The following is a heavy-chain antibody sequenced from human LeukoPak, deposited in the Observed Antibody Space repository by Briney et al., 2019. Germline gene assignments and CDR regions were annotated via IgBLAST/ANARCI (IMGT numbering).Heavy chain of an antibody. Sequence: ASVKVSCKASGYTFTSYDINWVRQATGQGPEWMGWMNPNSGNTGYAQKFQGRVTMTRNTSISTAYMELSSLRSEDTAVYYCASDYYGSGSPADYWGQGTLVTVSS. J-gene: IGHJ4*02. CDR1: GYTFTSYD. CDR2: MNPNSGNT. V-gene: IGHV1-8*01. D-gene: IGHD3-10*01. CDR3: ASDYYGSGSPADY.